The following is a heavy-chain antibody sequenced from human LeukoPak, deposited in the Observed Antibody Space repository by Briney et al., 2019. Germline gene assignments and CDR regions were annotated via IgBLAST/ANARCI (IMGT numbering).Heavy chain of an antibody. CDR1: GGSFSGYY. CDR2: INHSGST. D-gene: IGHD4-11*01. J-gene: IGHJ4*02. Sequence: PSETLSLTCAVYGGSFSGYYWSWIRQPPGKGLEWIGEINHSGSTNYNPSLKSRVTISVDTSKNQFSLKLSSVTAADTAVYYCARGFPTAPGYYFDYWGQGTLVTVSS. CDR3: ARGFPTAPGYYFDY. V-gene: IGHV4-34*01.